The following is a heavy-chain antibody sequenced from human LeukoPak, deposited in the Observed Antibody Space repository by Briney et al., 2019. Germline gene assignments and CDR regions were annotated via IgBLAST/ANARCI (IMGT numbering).Heavy chain of an antibody. CDR3: ARGQPTMNYYDSSGYVDY. CDR1: GFTFSSYG. V-gene: IGHV3-33*01. D-gene: IGHD3-22*01. J-gene: IGHJ4*02. CDR2: IWYDGSNK. Sequence: GRSLRLSCAASGFTFSSYGMHWVRQAPGKGLEWVAVIWYDGSNKYYADSVKGRFTISRDNSKNTLYLQMNSLRAEDTAVYYCARGQPTMNYYDSSGYVDYWGQGTLVTVSS.